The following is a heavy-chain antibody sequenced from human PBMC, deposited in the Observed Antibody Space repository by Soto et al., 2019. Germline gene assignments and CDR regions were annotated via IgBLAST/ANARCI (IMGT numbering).Heavy chain of an antibody. V-gene: IGHV1-2*04. Sequence: GSVKVCFKASGYRFTDYHIHLVRQAPGQGVEWPATINPKSGGTSTAQKFQGWVTMTTDTSISTASMELTRLTSDETAIYYCARGDSTDCSNGVCSFFYHHDMDVWGQGTTVTVSS. D-gene: IGHD2-8*01. CDR2: INPKSGGT. J-gene: IGHJ6*01. CDR1: GYRFTDYH. CDR3: ARGDSTDCSNGVCSFFYHHDMDV.